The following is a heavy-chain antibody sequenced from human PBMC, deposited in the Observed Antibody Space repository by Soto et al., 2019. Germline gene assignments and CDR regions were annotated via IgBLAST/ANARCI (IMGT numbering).Heavy chain of an antibody. CDR3: ATGYYDILTGYYSDAFDI. Sequence: ASVKVSCKVSGYTLTELSMHWVRQAPGKGLEWMGGFDPEDGETIYAQKFQGRVTMTEDTSTDTAYMELSSLRSEDTAVYYCATGYYDILTGYYSDAFDIWGQGTMVTVSS. CDR2: FDPEDGET. CDR1: GYTLTELS. J-gene: IGHJ3*02. D-gene: IGHD3-9*01. V-gene: IGHV1-24*01.